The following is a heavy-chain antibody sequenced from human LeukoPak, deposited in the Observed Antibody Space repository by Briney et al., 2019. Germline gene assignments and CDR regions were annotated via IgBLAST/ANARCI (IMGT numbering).Heavy chain of an antibody. Sequence: GGSLRLSCAASGFTFTKNWMTWVRQAPGKGLEWVANIKQDGTEKYYVDSVKGRFTISRDNAKNSVYLQMNSLRAEDTAIYYCARVLRAGSYAFDWGQGTLVTVSS. D-gene: IGHD5-18*01. J-gene: IGHJ4*02. CDR2: IKQDGTEK. CDR3: ARVLRAGSYAFD. CDR1: GFTFTKNW. V-gene: IGHV3-7*01.